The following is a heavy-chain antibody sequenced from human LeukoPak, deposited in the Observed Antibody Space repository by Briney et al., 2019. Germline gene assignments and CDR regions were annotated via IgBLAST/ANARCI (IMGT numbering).Heavy chain of an antibody. V-gene: IGHV1-69*04. D-gene: IGHD3-10*01. Sequence: SVKVSCKSSGGTFSSYAISWVRQAPGQGLEWMGRIIPILGIANYAQKFQGRVTITADKSTTTAYMELSSLRSEDTAVYYCARRLGGYYGSGSYYEDWYFDLWGRGTLVTVSS. CDR1: GGTFSSYA. CDR3: ARRLGGYYGSGSYYEDWYFDL. J-gene: IGHJ2*01. CDR2: IIPILGIA.